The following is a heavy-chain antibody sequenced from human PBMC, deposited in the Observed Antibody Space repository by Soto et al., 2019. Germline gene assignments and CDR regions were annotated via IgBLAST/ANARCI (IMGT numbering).Heavy chain of an antibody. V-gene: IGHV1-69*13. CDR1: GGTFSSYA. Sequence: SVKVSCKASGGTFSSYAISWVRQAPGQGLEWMGGIIPIFGTANYAQKFQGRVTITADESTSTAYMELSSLRSEDTAVYYCARGGGKYYYGSGSYYSGDYWGQGTLVTVSS. J-gene: IGHJ4*02. CDR3: ARGGGKYYYGSGSYYSGDY. CDR2: IIPIFGTA. D-gene: IGHD3-10*01.